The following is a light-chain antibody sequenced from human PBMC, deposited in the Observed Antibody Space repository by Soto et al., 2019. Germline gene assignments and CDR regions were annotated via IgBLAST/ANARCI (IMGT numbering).Light chain of an antibody. Sequence: QSVLTQPASVSGSPGQSITISCTGTSRDVGGYNYVSWYQHHPGKAPKLMIYEVSNRPSGVSNRFSGSKSGNPASLTISGLQAEHEADYYCSSYTSSSTYVFGTGTKLTVL. V-gene: IGLV2-14*01. CDR3: SSYTSSSTYV. J-gene: IGLJ1*01. CDR1: SRDVGGYNY. CDR2: EVS.